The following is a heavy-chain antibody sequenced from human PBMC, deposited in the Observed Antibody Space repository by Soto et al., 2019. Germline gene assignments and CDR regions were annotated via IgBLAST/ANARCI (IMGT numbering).Heavy chain of an antibody. CDR1: GFTFSSYG. CDR3: ARDTGGGELSLDY. J-gene: IGHJ4*02. D-gene: IGHD3-16*02. V-gene: IGHV3-33*01. CDR2: IWYDGSNK. Sequence: GGSLRLSCAASGFTFSSYGMHWVRQAPGKGLEWVAVIWYDGSNKYYADSVKGRFTISRDNSKNTLYLQMNSLRAEDTAVYYCARDTGGGELSLDYWGQGTLVTVSS.